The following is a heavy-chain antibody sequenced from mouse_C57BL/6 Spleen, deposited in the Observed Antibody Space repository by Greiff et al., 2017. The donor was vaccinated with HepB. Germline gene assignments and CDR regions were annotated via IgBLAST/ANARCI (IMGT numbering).Heavy chain of an antibody. Sequence: DVMLVESGGGLVQPGGSLSLSCAASGFTFTDYYMSWVRQPPGKALEWLGFIRNKANGYTTEYSASVKGRFTISRDNSQSILYLQMNALRAEDSATYYCARCHYYGSSLYAMDYWGQGTSVTVSS. CDR2: IRNKANGYTT. V-gene: IGHV7-3*01. CDR3: ARCHYYGSSLYAMDY. D-gene: IGHD1-1*01. CDR1: GFTFTDYY. J-gene: IGHJ4*01.